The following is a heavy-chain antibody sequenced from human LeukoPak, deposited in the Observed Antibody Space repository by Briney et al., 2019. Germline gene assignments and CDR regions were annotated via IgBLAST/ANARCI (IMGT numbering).Heavy chain of an antibody. V-gene: IGHV3-21*01. CDR1: GFTFINYS. Sequence: GGSLRLSCTASGFTFINYSMNWVRQAPGKGLEWVSSISTNSAFIYYADSVKGRFTISRDNAKNSLDLQMNSLRAEDTAIYYCARDGDYADYKDYWGQGTLVTVSS. CDR3: ARDGDYADYKDY. CDR2: ISTNSAFI. J-gene: IGHJ4*02. D-gene: IGHD4-17*01.